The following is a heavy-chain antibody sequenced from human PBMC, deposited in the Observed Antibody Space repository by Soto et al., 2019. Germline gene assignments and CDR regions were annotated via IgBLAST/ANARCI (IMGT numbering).Heavy chain of an antibody. J-gene: IGHJ4*02. CDR1: GFTFSNNA. D-gene: IGHD2-15*01. Sequence: GGSLRLSCAASGFTFSNNAMRWVRQAPGKGLEWVSTMSGRGGTYYADSVKGRFTISRDNSKNTLYLQLNSLRAEDTAVYFCAKGDSSGGSCYGTDYWGQGTLVTVSS. CDR3: AKGDSSGGSCYGTDY. CDR2: MSGRGGT. V-gene: IGHV3-23*01.